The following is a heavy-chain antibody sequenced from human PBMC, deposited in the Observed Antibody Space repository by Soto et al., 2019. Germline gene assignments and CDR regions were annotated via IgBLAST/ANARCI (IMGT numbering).Heavy chain of an antibody. CDR2: ISGGGDAP. V-gene: IGHV3-23*01. D-gene: IGHD3-10*01. CDR3: ARKVPGSTSRPDYWYFDL. J-gene: IGHJ2*01. CDR1: GFTFINYA. Sequence: EVQLLESGGGLVQPGGSLRLSCAGSGFTFINYAMNWVRQAPGKGLEWVSTISGGGDAPFSADSVRGRFTISRDNSKITVTLQTNNLVVDDTAVYFCARKVPGSTSRPDYWYFDLWGRGTLVTVSS.